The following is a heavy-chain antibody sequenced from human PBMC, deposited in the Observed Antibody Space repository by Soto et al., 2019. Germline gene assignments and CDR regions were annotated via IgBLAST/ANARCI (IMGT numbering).Heavy chain of an antibody. J-gene: IGHJ4*02. D-gene: IGHD1-26*01. CDR3: AKDLISGSFSTFDY. CDR2: IRGSGFNT. CDR1: GFTFSSYA. V-gene: IGHV3-23*01. Sequence: GGSLRLSCPASGFTFSSYAMGWVRQAPGKGLEWVSNIRGSGFNTYYADSVKGRFTISRDNSKNTLYLQMNSLRAEDTAIYYCAKDLISGSFSTFDYWGQGTLVTVSS.